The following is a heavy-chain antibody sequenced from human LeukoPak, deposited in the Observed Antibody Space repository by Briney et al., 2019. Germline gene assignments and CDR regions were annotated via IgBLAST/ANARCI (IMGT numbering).Heavy chain of an antibody. D-gene: IGHD6-19*01. CDR3: TRVSVAGLSPPLY. V-gene: IGHV3-49*03. J-gene: IGHJ4*02. CDR2: IRSKAYGGTT. Sequence: PGGSLRLSCSASGFAFADYAMSWFRQAPGKGLEWVGFIRSKAYGGTTDYAASVKGRFSISRDDSKSIAYLHMNSLKTEDTALYYCTRVSVAGLSPPLYWGQGTLVTVSS. CDR1: GFAFADYA.